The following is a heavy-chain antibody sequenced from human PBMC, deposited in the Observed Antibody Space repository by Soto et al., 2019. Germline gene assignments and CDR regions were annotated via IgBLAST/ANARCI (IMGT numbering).Heavy chain of an antibody. J-gene: IGHJ3*01. CDR2: IFWVDDA. CDR3: AHAYGGTSWPNDAFDV. Sequence: TTLKESGPTLVKPTQTLTLTCISSGFSFSADGVGVGWIRQPPGKALEWLALIFWVDDARYSPSLKSRLTITKDTSKNKVVLTMTNMDPVDTATYYCAHAYGGTSWPNDAFDVWGPGTVVTVSS. CDR1: GFSFSADGVG. V-gene: IGHV2-5*02. D-gene: IGHD2-21*01.